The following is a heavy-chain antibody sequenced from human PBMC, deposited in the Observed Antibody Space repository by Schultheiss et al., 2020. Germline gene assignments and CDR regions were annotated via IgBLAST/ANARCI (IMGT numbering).Heavy chain of an antibody. Sequence: SETLSLTCTVSGGSISSSSYYWGWIRQPPGKGLEWIGSIYYSWSTYYNPSLKSRVTISVDTSKNQFSLKLSSVTAADTAVYYCCRQGSCISTSCYVSYGMDQRGLGATVT. CDR3: CRQGSCISTSCYVSYGMDQ. CDR1: GGSISSSSYY. V-gene: IGHV4-39*01. J-gene: IGHJ6*02. CDR2: IYYSWST. D-gene: IGHD2-2*01.